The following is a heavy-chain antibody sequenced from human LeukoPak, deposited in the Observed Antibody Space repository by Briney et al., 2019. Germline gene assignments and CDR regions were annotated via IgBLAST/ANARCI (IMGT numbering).Heavy chain of an antibody. Sequence: PETLSLTCTVAADSTSRKYSSFVRPHPEKGLEWIGYIPYSGSTNYNPSLQSRVAISVDTSKNQFSLKLSSVTSADTAVYYCARVFTYGGKSAALDYWGQGTLVTVSS. V-gene: IGHV4-59*01. CDR1: ADSTSRKY. CDR3: ARVFTYGGKSAALDY. D-gene: IGHD4-23*01. CDR2: IPYSGST. J-gene: IGHJ4*02.